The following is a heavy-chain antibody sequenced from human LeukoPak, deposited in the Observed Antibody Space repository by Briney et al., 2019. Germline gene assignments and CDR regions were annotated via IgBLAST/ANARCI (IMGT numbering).Heavy chain of an antibody. D-gene: IGHD3-10*01. CDR3: ARGDLLIGY. J-gene: IGHJ4*02. V-gene: IGHV3-23*01. CDR2: ISASGGNT. Sequence: PGGSLRLSCAASGFTFSSYAMSWVRQAPGKGLEWVSTISASGGNTYYVDSVKGRFSISRDNSKNTLFLQMNSLRAEDTAIYYCARGDLLIGYWGQGTLVTVSS. CDR1: GFTFSSYA.